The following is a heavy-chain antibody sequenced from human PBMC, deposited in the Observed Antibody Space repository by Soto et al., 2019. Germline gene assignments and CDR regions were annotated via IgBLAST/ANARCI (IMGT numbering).Heavy chain of an antibody. J-gene: IGHJ4*02. CDR3: AKGRYTNSPEYDY. CDR1: GLTFSSYG. CDR2: ISYDGSNR. D-gene: IGHD5-18*01. V-gene: IGHV3-30*18. Sequence: QVQLVESGGGVVQPGRSLRLSCAASGLTFSSYGMNWVRQAPDKGLEWVAGISYDGSNRYHADSVKGRFTVSRDNSKNALYLQLDSMRTEATAIYYCAKGRYTNSPEYDYWGQGTLATVSS.